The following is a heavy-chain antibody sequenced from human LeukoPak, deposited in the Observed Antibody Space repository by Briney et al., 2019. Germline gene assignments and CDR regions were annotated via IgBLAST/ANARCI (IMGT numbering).Heavy chain of an antibody. V-gene: IGHV3-7*01. Sequence: GGSLRLSCAASGFTFRSYYMSWVRQAPGKGLEWVANIRQGGSEKYYVDSVKGRFTISRDNAKNSLYVQRNSLRAEDTAVYYCARGGHWPVDYWGQGTLVTVSS. J-gene: IGHJ4*02. CDR3: ARGGHWPVDY. CDR2: IRQGGSEK. D-gene: IGHD1-1*01. CDR1: GFTFRSYY.